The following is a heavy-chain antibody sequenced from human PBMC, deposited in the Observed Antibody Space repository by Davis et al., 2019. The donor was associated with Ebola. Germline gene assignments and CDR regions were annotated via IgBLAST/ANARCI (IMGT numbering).Heavy chain of an antibody. CDR1: GGSFSGYY. CDR2: INHSGRT. D-gene: IGHD6-6*01. V-gene: IGHV4-34*01. Sequence: SETLSLTCAVYGGSFSGYYWSWIRQPPGKGLEWIAEINHSGRTNFNPSLKTRVTISVDTSHNQFSLKLTSLTAADTAVYYCARGSARLYSSSPEFDYWGRGTLVTVSS. CDR3: ARGSARLYSSSPEFDY. J-gene: IGHJ4*02.